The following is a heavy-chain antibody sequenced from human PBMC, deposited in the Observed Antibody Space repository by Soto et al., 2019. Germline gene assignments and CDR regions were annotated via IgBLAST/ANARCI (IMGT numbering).Heavy chain of an antibody. J-gene: IGHJ4*02. CDR3: ARGLLRWRYVDY. D-gene: IGHD3-10*01. CDR2: IFYSGTT. V-gene: IGHV4-31*03. CDR1: GASISSGGYF. Sequence: PSETLSLTCTVSGASISSGGYFWNWIRHHPGKGLEWIGYIFYSGTTFYNTSLKSRLSISVDTSNNKFSLNLTSVTAAATAVYVCARGLLRWRYVDYWGQGGLVT.